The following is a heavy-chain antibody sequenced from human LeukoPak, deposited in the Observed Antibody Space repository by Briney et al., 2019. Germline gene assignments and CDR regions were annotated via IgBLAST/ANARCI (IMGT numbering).Heavy chain of an antibody. V-gene: IGHV3-21*01. CDR2: ISSSSYYI. J-gene: IGHJ4*02. CDR1: GFTFSSHS. CDR3: ARAGLYQLLWAFDY. D-gene: IGHD2-2*01. Sequence: GGSLRLSCAASGFTFSSHSMNWVRQAPGKGLEWVSSISSSSYYIHYADSVKGRFTISGDDAKNSLYLQMNNLRAEDTAVYYCARAGLYQLLWAFDYWGQGNLVTVSS.